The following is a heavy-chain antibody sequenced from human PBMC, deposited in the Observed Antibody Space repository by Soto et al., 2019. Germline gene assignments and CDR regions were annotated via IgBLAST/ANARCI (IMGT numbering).Heavy chain of an antibody. J-gene: IGHJ4*02. V-gene: IGHV1-18*01. CDR2: ISAYNGNT. CDR1: GYTFTSYG. CDR3: STVEYYYDCSGYYKPGYFDY. D-gene: IGHD3-22*01. Sequence: ASVKVSCKASGYTFTSYGISWVRQAPGQGLEWMGWISAYNGNTNYAQKLQGRVTMTTDTSTSTAHMELRSLRSDDTAVVSCSTVEYYYDCSGYYKPGYFDYWGQGTLVTVSS.